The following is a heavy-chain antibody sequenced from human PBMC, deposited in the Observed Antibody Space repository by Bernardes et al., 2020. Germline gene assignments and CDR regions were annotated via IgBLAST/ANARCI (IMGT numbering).Heavy chain of an antibody. D-gene: IGHD1-7*01. CDR2: ISYDGANK. J-gene: IGHJ3*02. Sequence: GGSLRLSCAASGFTFSSYSIHWVRQAPGKGLEWVAVISYDGANKYYADSVKGRFTISRDNSKNTLYLQMSSLRSDDTAVYYCAREGKGNYGYAFDIWGQGTVVTVSS. CDR3: AREGKGNYGYAFDI. CDR1: GFTFSSYS. V-gene: IGHV3-30-3*01.